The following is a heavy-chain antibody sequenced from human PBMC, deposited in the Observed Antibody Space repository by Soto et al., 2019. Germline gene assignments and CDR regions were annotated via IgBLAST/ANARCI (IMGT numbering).Heavy chain of an antibody. D-gene: IGHD5-12*01. V-gene: IGHV2-5*05. J-gene: IGHJ4*02. Sequence: QITLKESGPTLVKPTQTLTLTCTFSGFSLRTRGVAVGWFRQPPGKALEWLALIYWDEDKWYGPSLKSRLTIADGLSQNQVVLTMTNVDPVDTATYYCTHRPRGYAYDVDYRGQGILVTVSS. CDR2: IYWDEDK. CDR3: THRPRGYAYDVDY. CDR1: GFSLRTRGVA.